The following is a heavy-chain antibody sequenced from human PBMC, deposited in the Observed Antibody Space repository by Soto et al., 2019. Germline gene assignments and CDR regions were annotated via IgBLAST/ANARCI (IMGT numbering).Heavy chain of an antibody. CDR3: ARDPTWGYSSGGSGGDDYYYRMDV. V-gene: IGHV3-21*01. D-gene: IGHD6-19*01. J-gene: IGHJ6*02. Sequence: GGSLRLSCAASGFTFSTYSMNWVRQAPGKGLEWVSSISSSSSYIYYADSVKGRLTISRDNAKNSLYRQMNSLRAEDTAVYYSARDPTWGYSSGGSGGDDYYYRMDVWGQGTTVTVSS. CDR2: ISSSSSYI. CDR1: GFTFSTYS.